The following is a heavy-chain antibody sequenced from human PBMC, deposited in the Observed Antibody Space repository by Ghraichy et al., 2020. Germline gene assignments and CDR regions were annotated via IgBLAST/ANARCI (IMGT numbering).Heavy chain of an antibody. CDR1: GFTLSHYG. CDR2: LWSGGSIK. V-gene: IGHV3-33*01. D-gene: IGHD3-22*01. Sequence: GGSLRLSCAASGFTLSHYGMHWVRQAPGRGLEWVAALWSGGSIKYYADSVEGRFTVSRDNSKNTLYLQMNSLRVEDTAVYYCARDDDTSAYYWYFGLWGRGTLVTASS. CDR3: ARDDDTSAYYWYFGL. J-gene: IGHJ2*01.